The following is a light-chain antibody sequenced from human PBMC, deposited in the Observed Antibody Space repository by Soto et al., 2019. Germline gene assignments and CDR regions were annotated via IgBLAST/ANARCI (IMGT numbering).Light chain of an antibody. J-gene: IGKJ1*01. CDR1: QSVSTTY. CDR2: GTA. Sequence: EIVLTQSPGTLSLSPGERATLSCRASQSVSTTYLAWYQQQPGQAPRLLIYGTASRATGIPDRFSGSGSGTDFTLTISRLEPDDFAVYYCHQYDSSPWTFGQGTKVEIK. V-gene: IGKV3-20*01. CDR3: HQYDSSPWT.